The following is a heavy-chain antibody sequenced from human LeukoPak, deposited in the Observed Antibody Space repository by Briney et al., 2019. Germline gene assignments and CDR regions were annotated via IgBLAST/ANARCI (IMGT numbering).Heavy chain of an antibody. CDR2: IGDSGEIE. CDR3: AKGYSSGWTPFDY. V-gene: IGHV3-23*01. D-gene: IGHD6-19*01. CDR1: GLILRGHA. J-gene: IGHJ4*02. Sequence: GGSLTLSCEASGLILRGHAMSWVRQAPGKGLEWVSGIGDSGEIERYAGSVKGRFTISRDNFRNTVYLEMRSLRPEDTAVYYCAKGYSSGWTPFDYWGQGTQVTVSS.